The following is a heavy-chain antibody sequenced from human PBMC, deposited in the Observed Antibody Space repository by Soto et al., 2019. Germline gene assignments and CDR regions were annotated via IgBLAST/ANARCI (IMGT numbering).Heavy chain of an antibody. J-gene: IGHJ6*02. V-gene: IGHV1-46*01. CDR3: ARTRLDVTSFLSGKIYYYYGMDV. D-gene: IGHD6-25*01. Sequence: ASVKVSCKASGYTFTSYYMHWVRQAPGQGLEWMGIINPSGGSTSYAQKFQGRVTMTRDTSTSTVYMELSSLRSEDTAVYYCARTRLDVTSFLSGKIYYYYGMDVWGQGTTVTISS. CDR2: INPSGGST. CDR1: GYTFTSYY.